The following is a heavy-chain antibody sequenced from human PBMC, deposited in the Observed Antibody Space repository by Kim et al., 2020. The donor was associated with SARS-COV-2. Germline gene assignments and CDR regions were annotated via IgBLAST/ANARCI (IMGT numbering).Heavy chain of an antibody. CDR1: GFTFSSYG. D-gene: IGHD1-26*01. J-gene: IGHJ3*02. CDR3: ASRSGVGATTLVAFDI. Sequence: GGSLRLSCAASGFTFSSYGMHWVRQAPGKGLEWVAVISYDGSNKYYADSVKGRFTISRDNSKNTLYLQMNSLRAEDTAVYYCASRSGVGATTLVAFDIWGQGTMVTVSS. V-gene: IGHV3-33*05. CDR2: ISYDGSNK.